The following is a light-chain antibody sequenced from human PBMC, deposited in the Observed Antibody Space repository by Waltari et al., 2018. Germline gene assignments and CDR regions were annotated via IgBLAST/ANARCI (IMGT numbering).Light chain of an antibody. J-gene: IGKJ2*01. CDR3: QQYNNWYT. CDR2: GAS. V-gene: IGKV3-15*01. Sequence: EIVMTQSPATLSVSPGERATLSCRASQSVSRKLAWYQQKRGQAPRLLIYGASTRATGIPARFSGSGSGTVFTLTITSLQSEDFAVYYCQQYNNWYTFGQGTKLEIK. CDR1: QSVSRK.